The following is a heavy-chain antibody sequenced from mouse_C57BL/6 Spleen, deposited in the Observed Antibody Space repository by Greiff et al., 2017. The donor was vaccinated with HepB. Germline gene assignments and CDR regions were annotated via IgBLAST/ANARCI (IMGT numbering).Heavy chain of an antibody. CDR3: ARNYVDYAMDY. CDR2: ISSGSSTI. Sequence: EVQGVESGGGLVKPGGSLKLSCAASGFTFSDYGMHWVRQAPEKGLEWVAYISSGSSTIYYADTVKGRFTISRDNAKNTLFLQLTSLRSEDTAMYYCARNYVDYAMDYWGQGTSVTVSS. D-gene: IGHD1-1*01. V-gene: IGHV5-17*01. CDR1: GFTFSDYG. J-gene: IGHJ4*01.